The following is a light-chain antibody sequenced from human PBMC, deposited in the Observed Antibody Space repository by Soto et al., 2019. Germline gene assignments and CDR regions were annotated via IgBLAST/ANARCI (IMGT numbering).Light chain of an antibody. Sequence: QAVVTQPPSVSGAPGQRVTISCTGSSSNIGAGYDVHWYQQLPGTAPKLLIDGNSNRPSGVPDRFSGSKSGTSASLAITGLQAEDEAYYYCQSYDSSLSGSSVFGGGTQLTVL. CDR2: GNS. CDR3: QSYDSSLSGSSV. CDR1: SSNIGAGYD. J-gene: IGLJ7*01. V-gene: IGLV1-40*01.